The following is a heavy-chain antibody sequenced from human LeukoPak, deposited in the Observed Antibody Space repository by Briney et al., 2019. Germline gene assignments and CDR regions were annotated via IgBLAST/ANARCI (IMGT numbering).Heavy chain of an antibody. D-gene: IGHD5-18*01. CDR1: GGSFSGYY. Sequence: PSETLSLTCAVYGGSFSGYYWSWIRQPPGKGLEWIGEINHSGSTNYNPSLKSRVTISVDTSKNQFSLKLSSVTAADTAVYYCARSRQLWLRRYFDYWGQGTLVTVSS. V-gene: IGHV4-34*01. CDR3: ARSRQLWLRRYFDY. J-gene: IGHJ4*02. CDR2: INHSGST.